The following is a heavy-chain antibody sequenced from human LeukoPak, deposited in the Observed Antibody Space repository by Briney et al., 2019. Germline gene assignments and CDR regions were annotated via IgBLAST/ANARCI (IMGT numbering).Heavy chain of an antibody. Sequence: SVKVSCKASGDTFKNYTLSWVRQAPGQGLEWVGEIIPIFDTANYAQKVQGRVTLTMDTSTSTAYLELSSLRFDDTAVYYCARDLRATLITGSGYWGQGTLVTVSS. CDR3: ARDLRATLITGSGY. J-gene: IGHJ4*02. D-gene: IGHD3-9*01. CDR2: IIPIFDTA. CDR1: GDTFKNYT. V-gene: IGHV1-69*05.